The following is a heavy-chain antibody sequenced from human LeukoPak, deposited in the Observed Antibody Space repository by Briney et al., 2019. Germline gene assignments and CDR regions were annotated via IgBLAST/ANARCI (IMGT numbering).Heavy chain of an antibody. V-gene: IGHV1-18*01. CDR3: AKARELSRSYDSSGYRSLDY. D-gene: IGHD3-22*01. J-gene: IGHJ4*02. Sequence: GASVKVSCKASGYTFTSYGISWVRQAPGQGLEWMGWISAYNGNTNYAQKLQGRVTMTTDTSTSTAYMELRSLRSDDTAVYYCAKARELSRSYDSSGYRSLDYWGQGTLVTVSS. CDR1: GYTFTSYG. CDR2: ISAYNGNT.